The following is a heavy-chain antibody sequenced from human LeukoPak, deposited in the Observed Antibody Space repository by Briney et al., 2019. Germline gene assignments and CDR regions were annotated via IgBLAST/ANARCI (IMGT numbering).Heavy chain of an antibody. D-gene: IGHD2-15*01. CDR2: ISYGGSNK. CDR3: ARGYCSGGSCYCVTDY. Sequence: GGSLRLSCSASGFTISSYAMVWVCEAPGYGKKRVAVISYGGSNKYYADSVRGTFTISRDNSNNTLYPQMNSLRGEDTAGYYCARGYCSGGSCYCVTDYWGQGTLVTVSS. CDR1: GFTISSYA. J-gene: IGHJ4*02. V-gene: IGHV3-30-3*01.